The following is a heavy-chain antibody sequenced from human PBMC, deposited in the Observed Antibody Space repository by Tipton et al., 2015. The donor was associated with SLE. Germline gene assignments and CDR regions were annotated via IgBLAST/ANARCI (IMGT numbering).Heavy chain of an antibody. Sequence: GSLRLSCAASGFTFSGSAIHWVRQASGKGLEWVGRISGKANSYATAYAASVKGRFTISRDDSKNTAYLQMNSLKTEDTAVYYCTSRDGSQGYWGPATLGSVSS. D-gene: IGHD5-24*01. J-gene: IGHJ4*02. CDR2: ISGKANSYAT. V-gene: IGHV3-73*01. CDR3: TSRDGSQGY. CDR1: GFTFSGSA.